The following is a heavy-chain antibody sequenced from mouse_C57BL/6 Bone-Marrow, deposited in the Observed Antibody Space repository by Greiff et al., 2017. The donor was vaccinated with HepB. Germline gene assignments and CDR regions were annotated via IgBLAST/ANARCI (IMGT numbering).Heavy chain of an antibody. Sequence: EVKLMESGGGLVKPGGSLKLSCAASGFTFSSYAMSWVRQTPVKRLEWVATISDGGSYTYYPDNVKGRFTISRDNAKNNLYLQMSHLKSEDTAMYYCARDDYGSSYFDYWGQGTTLTVSS. CDR3: ARDDYGSSYFDY. V-gene: IGHV5-4*01. J-gene: IGHJ2*01. CDR2: ISDGGSYT. CDR1: GFTFSSYA. D-gene: IGHD1-1*01.